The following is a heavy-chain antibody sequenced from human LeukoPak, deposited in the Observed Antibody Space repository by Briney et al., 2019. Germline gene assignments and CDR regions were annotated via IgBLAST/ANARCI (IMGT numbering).Heavy chain of an antibody. Sequence: PGGSLRLSCAASGFTFSNYGMHWVRQAPGKGLEWVAVIWYEGSNKYYADSVKGRFTISRDNSKNTLYLQMNSLRAEDTAVYYCAKEITMIGNEGFDYWGQGTLVTVSS. J-gene: IGHJ4*02. D-gene: IGHD3-22*01. CDR3: AKEITMIGNEGFDY. CDR2: IWYEGSNK. V-gene: IGHV3-33*06. CDR1: GFTFSNYG.